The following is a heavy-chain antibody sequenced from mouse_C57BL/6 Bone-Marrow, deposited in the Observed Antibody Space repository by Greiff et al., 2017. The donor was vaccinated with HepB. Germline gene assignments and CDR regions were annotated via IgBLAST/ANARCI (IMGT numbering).Heavy chain of an antibody. V-gene: IGHV14-4*01. J-gene: IGHJ1*03. Sequence: EVKLQESGAELVRPGASVKLSCTASGFNIKDDYMHWVKQRPEQGLEWIGWIDPENGDTEYASKFQGKATITADTSSNTAYLQLSSLTSEDTAVYYCTTAGSYRYFDVWGTGTTVTVSS. CDR3: TTAGSYRYFDV. CDR1: GFNIKDDY. CDR2: IDPENGDT.